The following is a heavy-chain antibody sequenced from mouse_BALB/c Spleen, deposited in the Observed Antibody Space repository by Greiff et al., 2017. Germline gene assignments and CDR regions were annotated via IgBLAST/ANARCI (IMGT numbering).Heavy chain of an antibody. CDR3: ARYHYRYASFAY. J-gene: IGHJ3*01. V-gene: IGHV14-3*02. CDR1: GFNIKDTY. CDR2: IDPANGNT. D-gene: IGHD2-14*01. Sequence: DVKLVESGAELVKPGASVKLSCTASGFNIKDTYMHWVKQRPEQGLEWIGRIDPANGNTKYDPKFQGKATITADTSSNTAYLQLSSLTSEDTAVYYCARYHYRYASFAYWGQGTLVTVSA.